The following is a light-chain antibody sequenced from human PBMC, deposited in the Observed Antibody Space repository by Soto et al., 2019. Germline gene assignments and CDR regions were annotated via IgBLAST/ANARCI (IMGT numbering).Light chain of an antibody. J-gene: IGLJ1*01. CDR3: SSYTLSTTYV. V-gene: IGLV2-14*01. CDR2: EVS. Sequence: QSVLTQPASVSGSSGQSITISCTGTSSDAGGYNYVSWCQQHPGKAPKLMIYEVSNRPSGVSDRFSGSRSGNTASRTISGLQDEVEADYYCSSYTLSTTYVFGTGTKLTVL. CDR1: SSDAGGYNY.